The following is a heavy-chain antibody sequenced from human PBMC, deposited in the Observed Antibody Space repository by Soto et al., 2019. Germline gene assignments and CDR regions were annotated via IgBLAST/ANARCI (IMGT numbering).Heavy chain of an antibody. J-gene: IGHJ3*02. Sequence: SETLSLTCTVSGGSISSYYWSWIRQPPGKGLEWIGYIYYSGCTNYNPSLKSRVTISVDTSKNQSTLKLSTVTSADTAVYYCARGFHQQLVPVPDAFDIWGQGTMVTVSS. D-gene: IGHD6-13*01. CDR3: ARGFHQQLVPVPDAFDI. V-gene: IGHV4-59*12. CDR2: IYYSGCT. CDR1: GGSISSYY.